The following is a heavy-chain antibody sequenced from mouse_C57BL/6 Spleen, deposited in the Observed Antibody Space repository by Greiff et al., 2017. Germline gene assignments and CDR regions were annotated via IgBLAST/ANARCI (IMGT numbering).Heavy chain of an antibody. J-gene: IGHJ3*01. V-gene: IGHV1-55*01. CDR1: GYTFTSYW. CDR2: IYPGSGST. D-gene: IGHD4-1*01. CDR3: ARRELTGGAWFAY. Sequence: QVQLQQPGAELVKPGASVKMSCKASGYTFTSYWITWVKQRPGQGLEWIGDIYPGSGSTNYNEKFKSKATLTVDTSSSTAYMQISSLTSEDSAVYYCARRELTGGAWFAYWGQGTLVTVSA.